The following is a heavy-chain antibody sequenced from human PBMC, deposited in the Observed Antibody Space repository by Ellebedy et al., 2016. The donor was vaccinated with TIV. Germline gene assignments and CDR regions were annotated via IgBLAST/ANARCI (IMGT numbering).Heavy chain of an antibody. D-gene: IGHD2-2*03. CDR1: GLTFSSYA. CDR2: ITGSGDRT. Sequence: GESLKISCAASGLTFSSYAMSWVRQAPGKGLEWVSTITGSGDRTYDADSVKGRFTISRDNTKNTLYLQMNSLRAEDTGVYYCARRSSGYCVGVKRTTDFDYWGRGTLVTVSS. J-gene: IGHJ4*02. CDR3: ARRSSGYCVGVKRTTDFDY. V-gene: IGHV3-23*01.